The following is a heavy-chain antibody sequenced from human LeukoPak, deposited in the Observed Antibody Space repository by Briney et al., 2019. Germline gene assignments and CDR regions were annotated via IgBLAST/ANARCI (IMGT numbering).Heavy chain of an antibody. V-gene: IGHV3-48*01. CDR1: GFTFSSYS. CDR2: ISSSSSTI. J-gene: IGHJ4*02. Sequence: GGSLRLSCAASGFTFSSYSMNWVRQAPGKGLEWVSYISSSSSTIYYADSVKGRFTISRDNAKNSLYLQMNSLRAEDTAVYYCARDHDFDYWGQGTLATVSS. CDR3: ARDHDFDY.